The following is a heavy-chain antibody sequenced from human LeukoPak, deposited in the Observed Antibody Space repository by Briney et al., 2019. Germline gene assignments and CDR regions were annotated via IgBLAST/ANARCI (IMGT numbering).Heavy chain of an antibody. CDR2: IYTSGST. J-gene: IGHJ3*02. CDR3: AREYLVGAISDAFDI. Sequence: SETLSLTCTVSGGSISSYYWSWIRQPAGKGLEWIGRIYTSGSTNYNPSLKSRVTMSVDTSKNQFSLKLSSVTAVDTAVYYCAREYLVGAISDAFDIWGQGTMVTVSS. CDR1: GGSISSYY. V-gene: IGHV4-4*07. D-gene: IGHD1-26*01.